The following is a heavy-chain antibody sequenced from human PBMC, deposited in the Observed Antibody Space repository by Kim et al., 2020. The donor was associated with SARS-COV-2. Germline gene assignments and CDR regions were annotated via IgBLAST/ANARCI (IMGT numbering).Heavy chain of an antibody. J-gene: IGHJ4*02. Sequence: GGSLRLSCAASGFTFDDYAMHWVRQAPGKGLEWVSGISWNSGSIGYADSVKGRFTISRDNAKNSLYLQMNSLRAEDTALYYCAKGRLLVRGVIGTFDYWGQGTLVTVSS. CDR1: GFTFDDYA. CDR3: AKGRLLVRGVIGTFDY. V-gene: IGHV3-9*01. D-gene: IGHD3-10*01. CDR2: ISWNSGSI.